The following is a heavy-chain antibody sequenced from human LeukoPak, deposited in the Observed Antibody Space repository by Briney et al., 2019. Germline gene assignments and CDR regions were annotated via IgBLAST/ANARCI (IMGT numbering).Heavy chain of an antibody. CDR3: ATCRGYYCGYFDY. CDR2: ISGSGGST. D-gene: IGHD3-22*01. V-gene: IGHV3-23*01. CDR1: GFTFSSYA. Sequence: PGGSLRLSCAASGFTFSSYAMSWVRQAPGKGLEWVSAISGSGGSTYYADSVKGRFTISRDNSKNTLYLQMNSLRAEDTAVYYCATCRGYYCGYFDYWGQGTLVTVSS. J-gene: IGHJ4*02.